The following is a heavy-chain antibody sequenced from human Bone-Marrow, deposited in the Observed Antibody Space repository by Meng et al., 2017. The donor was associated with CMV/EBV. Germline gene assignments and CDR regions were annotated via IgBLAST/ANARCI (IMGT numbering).Heavy chain of an antibody. CDR2: ISYDGSNK. Sequence: GESLKISCAASGFTFSSYAMHWVRQAPGKGLEWVAVISYDGSNKYYADSVKGRFTISRDNSKNTLYLQMNSLRAEDTAVHYCARVATAVAYRARVDYWGQGTLVTVSS. D-gene: IGHD6-19*01. CDR3: ARVATAVAYRARVDY. V-gene: IGHV3-30*04. J-gene: IGHJ4*02. CDR1: GFTFSSYA.